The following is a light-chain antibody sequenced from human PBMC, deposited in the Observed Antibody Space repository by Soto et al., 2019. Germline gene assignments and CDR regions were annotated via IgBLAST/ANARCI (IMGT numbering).Light chain of an antibody. CDR1: QGIGDT. Sequence: EVVMTQSPATLSVSPGAGVTLSCRANQGIGDTLAWYQHNPGQTPRLLIYDTSTRATGVPARFSGSRSGPEFTLTISSLQPDDFATYYCLQFNTFPWTFGQGTKVDIK. J-gene: IGKJ1*01. CDR3: LQFNTFPWT. CDR2: DTS. V-gene: IGKV3-15*01.